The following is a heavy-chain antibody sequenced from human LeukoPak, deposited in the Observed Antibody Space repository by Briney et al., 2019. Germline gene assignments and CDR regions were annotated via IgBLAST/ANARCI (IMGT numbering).Heavy chain of an antibody. CDR3: ARCSCVRCFFDF. CDR1: GGTFSGYV. V-gene: IGHV1-69*05. J-gene: IGHJ4*02. Sequence: SVKVSCKASGGTFSGYVISWVRQAPRQGLEWRGGIIPMLNKANYAQKFQGRVTVTTDESTSTANMERRSLSSEATAIYSVARCSCVRCFFDFWAQGTLVSVSS. D-gene: IGHD2-8*01. CDR2: IIPMLNKA.